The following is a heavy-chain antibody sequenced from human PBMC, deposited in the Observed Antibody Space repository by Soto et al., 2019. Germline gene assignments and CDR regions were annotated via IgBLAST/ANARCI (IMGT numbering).Heavy chain of an antibody. D-gene: IGHD3-16*02. CDR1: GGSISSGGYY. V-gene: IGHV4-31*03. CDR3: ARELRGDYIWGSYRQEPHDAFDI. Sequence: SETLSLTCTVSGGSISSGGYYWSWIRQHPGKGLEWIGYIYYSGSTYYNPSLKSRITMSVDTSKNQFSLKLSSVTAADTAGYYCARELRGDYIWGSYRQEPHDAFDIWGQGTMVTVSS. J-gene: IGHJ3*02. CDR2: IYYSGST.